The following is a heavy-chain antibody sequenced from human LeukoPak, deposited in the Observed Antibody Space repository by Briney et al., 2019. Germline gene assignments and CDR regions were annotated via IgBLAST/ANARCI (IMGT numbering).Heavy chain of an antibody. Sequence: SETLSLTCAVYGGSFSGYYWSWIRQPAGKGLEWIGRIYTSGSTNYNPSLKSRVTMSVDTSKNQFSLKLSSVTAADTAVYYCARVLTTLPYYYYYMDVWGKGTTVTVSS. J-gene: IGHJ6*03. CDR2: IYTSGST. CDR3: ARVLTTLPYYYYYMDV. D-gene: IGHD1/OR15-1a*01. CDR1: GGSFSGYY. V-gene: IGHV4-59*10.